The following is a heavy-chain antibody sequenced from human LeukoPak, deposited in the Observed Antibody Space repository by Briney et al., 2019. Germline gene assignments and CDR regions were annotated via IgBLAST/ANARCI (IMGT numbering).Heavy chain of an antibody. CDR2: ISGSGGST. D-gene: IGHD6-6*01. V-gene: IGHV3-23*01. CDR3: AKEGRVGYSSSSWAFDI. Sequence: GGSLRLSCAASGFTFSSYAMSWVRQTPEKGLEWVSAISGSGGSTYYAYSVKGLFTISRDNSNNTLYLQMNSLRAEDTAVYYCAKEGRVGYSSSSWAFDIWGQGTMVTVSS. CDR1: GFTFSSYA. J-gene: IGHJ3*02.